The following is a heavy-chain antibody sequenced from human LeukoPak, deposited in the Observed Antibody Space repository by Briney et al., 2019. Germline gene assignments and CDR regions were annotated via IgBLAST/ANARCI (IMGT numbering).Heavy chain of an antibody. CDR2: IKQDGSEK. V-gene: IGHV3-7*01. CDR1: GFTFSSCW. J-gene: IGHJ4*02. CDR3: ARELLGHGYNSGDFDY. Sequence: GGSLRLSCAASGFTFSSCWMNWVRQAPGKGLEWVANIKQDGSEKYYVGSVKGRFTISRDNAKNSLYLQMNSLRAEDTAVYYCARELLGHGYNSGDFDYWGQGTLVTVSS. D-gene: IGHD5-24*01.